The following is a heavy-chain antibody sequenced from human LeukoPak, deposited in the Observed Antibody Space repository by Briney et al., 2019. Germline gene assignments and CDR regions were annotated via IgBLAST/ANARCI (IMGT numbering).Heavy chain of an antibody. CDR3: ARPGAAAGFGH. Sequence: ASVKVSCKASGYPFSSYEINWVRQATGQGLEWMGWMKPNSGNTEYAQKFQGRVTMSRNTSINTAYMELSSLRSDDTAVYYCARPGAAAGFGHWGQGTLVTVSS. J-gene: IGHJ4*02. CDR2: MKPNSGNT. CDR1: GYPFSSYE. V-gene: IGHV1-8*01. D-gene: IGHD6-13*01.